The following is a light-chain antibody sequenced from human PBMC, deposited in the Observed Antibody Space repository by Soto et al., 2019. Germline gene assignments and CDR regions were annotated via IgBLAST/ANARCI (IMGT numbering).Light chain of an antibody. V-gene: IGKV3-20*01. CDR1: QSVNRF. J-gene: IGKJ1*01. Sequence: EIVLTQSPGTLSLSQGERATLSCRASQSVNRFLAWFQQKPGQAPRLLIYGASNRATGIPDRFSGSGSETDFTLTITRLEPEDSAVYYWHHYFGSPWAFGQGTKVEIK. CDR2: GAS. CDR3: HHYFGSPWA.